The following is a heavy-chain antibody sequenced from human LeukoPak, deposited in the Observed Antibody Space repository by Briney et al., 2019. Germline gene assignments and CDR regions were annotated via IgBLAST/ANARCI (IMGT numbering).Heavy chain of an antibody. CDR1: GYTFTGYY. D-gene: IGHD4-11*01. J-gene: IGHJ4*02. CDR3: ARTTYSNYEFDY. CDR2: INPSGGST. Sequence: ASVKVSCKASGYTFTGYYMHWVRQAPGQGLEWMGIINPSGGSTSYAQKFQGRVTMTRDTSTSTVYMELSSLRSEDTAVYYCARTTYSNYEFDYWGQGTLVTVSS. V-gene: IGHV1-46*01.